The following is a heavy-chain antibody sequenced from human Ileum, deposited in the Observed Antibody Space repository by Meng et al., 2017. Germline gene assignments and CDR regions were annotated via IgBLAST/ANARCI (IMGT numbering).Heavy chain of an antibody. J-gene: IGHJ4*02. CDR2: IYYSGST. CDR1: GGSISSGDYY. D-gene: IGHD3-22*01. V-gene: IGHV4-30-4*01. Sequence: QVQLQESGPGLVKHSQTLSLTCTVSGGSISSGDYYWSWIRQPPGKGLEWIGYIYYSGSTYYNPSLKSRLTISVDTSKNQFSLKLSSVTAADTAVYYCARDRDSSGYYPYWGQGALVTVSS. CDR3: ARDRDSSGYYPY.